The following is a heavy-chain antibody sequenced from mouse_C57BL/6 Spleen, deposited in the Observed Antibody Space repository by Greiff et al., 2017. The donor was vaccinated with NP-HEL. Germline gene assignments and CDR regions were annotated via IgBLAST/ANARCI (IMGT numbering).Heavy chain of an antibody. J-gene: IGHJ2*01. Sequence: VQLQQPGAELVRPGSSVKLSCKASGYTFTSYWMDWVKQRPGQGLEWIGNIYPSDSETHYNQKFKDKATLTVDKSSSTAYMQLSSLTSEDSAVYYCARGGVPYYFDYWGQGTTLTVSS. V-gene: IGHV1-61*01. CDR2: IYPSDSET. CDR1: GYTFTSYW. CDR3: ARGGVPYYFDY.